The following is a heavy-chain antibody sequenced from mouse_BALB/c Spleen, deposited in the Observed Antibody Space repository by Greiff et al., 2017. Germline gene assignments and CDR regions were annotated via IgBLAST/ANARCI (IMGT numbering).Heavy chain of an antibody. J-gene: IGHJ4*01. CDR2: ISSGGSYT. V-gene: IGHV5-6-4*01. D-gene: IGHD4-1*01. CDR1: GFTFSSYT. Sequence: EVKLVESGGGLVKPGGSLKLSCAASGFTFSSYTMSWVRQTPEKRLEWVATISSGGSYTYYPDSVKGRFTISRDNAKNTLYLQMSSLKSEDTAMYYCTREEANWDAMDYWGQGTSVTVSS. CDR3: TREEANWDAMDY.